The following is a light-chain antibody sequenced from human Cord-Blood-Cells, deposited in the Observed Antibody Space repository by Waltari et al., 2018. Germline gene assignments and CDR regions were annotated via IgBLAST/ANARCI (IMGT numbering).Light chain of an antibody. CDR2: EVS. V-gene: IGLV2-14*01. J-gene: IGLJ1*01. CDR1: SSDVGGYNY. Sequence: QSALTQPASVSGSPGQSITISCTGTSSDVGGYNYVSWYQQQPGKAPKLMIYEVSNRPSGVSNRFSGSKSGNTASLTISGLQAEDEADYYCSSYTSSSTLVVFGTGTKVTVL. CDR3: SSYTSSSTLVV.